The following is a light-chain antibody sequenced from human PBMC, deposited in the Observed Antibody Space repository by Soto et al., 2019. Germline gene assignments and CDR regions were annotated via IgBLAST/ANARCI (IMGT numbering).Light chain of an antibody. V-gene: IGKV3-15*01. J-gene: IGKJ3*01. CDR3: QQYNNWPPEIT. CDR1: QSVSSN. CDR2: GAS. Sequence: EIVMTQSPATLSVSPGERATLSCRASQSVSSNLAWYQQKPGQAPRLLIYGASTRATGIPARFSGSGSGTEFTLTISSLQSEDLAVYYCQQYNNWPPEITFGPGTKVDIE.